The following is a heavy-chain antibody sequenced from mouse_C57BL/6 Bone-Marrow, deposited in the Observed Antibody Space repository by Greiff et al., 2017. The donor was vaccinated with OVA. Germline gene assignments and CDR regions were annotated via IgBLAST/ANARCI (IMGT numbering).Heavy chain of an antibody. V-gene: IGHV14-4*01. D-gene: IGHD2-3*01. CDR2: IDPENGDT. CDR1: GFNIKDDY. CDR3: TRWLPLDY. J-gene: IGHJ2*01. Sequence: DVQLQESGAELVRPGASVKLSCTASGFNIKDDYMHWVKQRPEQGLEWIGWIDPENGDTEYASKFQGKATITADTSSNTAYLQLSSLTSEDTAVYYCTRWLPLDYWGQGTTLTVSS.